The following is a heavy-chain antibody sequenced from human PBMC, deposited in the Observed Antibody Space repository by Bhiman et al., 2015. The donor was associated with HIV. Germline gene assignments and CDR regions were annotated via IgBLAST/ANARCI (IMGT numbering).Heavy chain of an antibody. Sequence: EVQLLESGGGLVQPGGSLRLSCAASGFTFSSYAMNWVRQAPGKGLEWVSAISGSGGSTYYADSVKGRFTISRDNSKITLYLQMNSLRAEDTGVYNCARDQAREVNGMDVWGQGTTVTVSS. CDR1: GFTFSSYA. CDR2: ISGSGGST. CDR3: ARDQAREVNGMDV. J-gene: IGHJ6*02. V-gene: IGHV3-23*01. D-gene: IGHD3-10*01.